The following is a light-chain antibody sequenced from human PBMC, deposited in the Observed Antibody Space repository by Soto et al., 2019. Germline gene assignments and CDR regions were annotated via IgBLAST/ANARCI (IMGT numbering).Light chain of an antibody. Sequence: VLTQSPGTLSLSPGESATLSCRASQTVSITYLTWYQQKPGQAPRLLIYGASSRATGIPDRFSGSGSGTDFTLTISRLEPEDFAVYYCHQYDSSPWTFGQGTNVDIK. CDR1: QTVSITY. CDR3: HQYDSSPWT. V-gene: IGKV3-20*01. CDR2: GAS. J-gene: IGKJ1*01.